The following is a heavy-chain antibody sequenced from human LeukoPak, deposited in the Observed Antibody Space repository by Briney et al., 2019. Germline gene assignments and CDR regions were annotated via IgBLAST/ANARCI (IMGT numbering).Heavy chain of an antibody. Sequence: SQTLSLTCTVSGGSISSADYYWSWIRQPPGKGLEWIGHIYHSGSTYYNPSLKSRVTISVDRSKNQFSLKLSSVTAADTAVYYCARGQIIAAAGTGYWFDPWGQGTLVTVSS. CDR1: GGSISSADYY. D-gene: IGHD6-13*01. CDR3: ARGQIIAAAGTGYWFDP. J-gene: IGHJ5*02. V-gene: IGHV4-30-2*01. CDR2: IYHSGST.